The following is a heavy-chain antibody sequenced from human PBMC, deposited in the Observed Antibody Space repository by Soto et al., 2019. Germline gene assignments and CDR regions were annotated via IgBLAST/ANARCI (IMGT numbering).Heavy chain of an antibody. Sequence: SETLSLTCTVSGGSISSYYWSWIRQPPGKGLEWIGYIYYSGSTNYNPSLKSRVTISVDTSKNQFSLTLSAVTAAHTAVYYCAGGSTPRTYYYYYYGMDVWGQGTTVT. CDR3: AGGSTPRTYYYYYYGMDV. J-gene: IGHJ6*02. V-gene: IGHV4-59*01. CDR1: GGSISSYY. CDR2: IYYSGST.